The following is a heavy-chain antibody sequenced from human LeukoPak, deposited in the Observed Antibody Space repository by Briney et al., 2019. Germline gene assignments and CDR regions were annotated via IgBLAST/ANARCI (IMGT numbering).Heavy chain of an antibody. V-gene: IGHV3-48*03. Sequence: GGSLRLSCAASGFTFSSYEMNWVRRAPGKGLQWLAYISSSGSSTYYADSVQGRFTISRDNAMNSLYLHMNSLRVDDTAVYYCVGEMDSGWYPYWGPGTLVTVSS. CDR2: ISSSGSST. CDR3: VGEMDSGWYPY. CDR1: GFTFSSYE. D-gene: IGHD6-19*01. J-gene: IGHJ4*02.